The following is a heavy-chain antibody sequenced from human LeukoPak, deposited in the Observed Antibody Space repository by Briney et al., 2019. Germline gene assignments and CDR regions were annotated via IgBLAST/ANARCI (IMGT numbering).Heavy chain of an antibody. D-gene: IGHD3-16*01. CDR1: GISISGPS. Sequence: SETLSLTCSVSGISISGPSWTWIRQSAGKGLEFIGRMYSSGSSDYNPSLRSRATMSIDTSKSHFSLSLSSVTAADTAVYYCARGVNWAFDIWGRGTMVTVSS. V-gene: IGHV4-4*07. J-gene: IGHJ3*02. CDR2: MYSSGSS. CDR3: ARGVNWAFDI.